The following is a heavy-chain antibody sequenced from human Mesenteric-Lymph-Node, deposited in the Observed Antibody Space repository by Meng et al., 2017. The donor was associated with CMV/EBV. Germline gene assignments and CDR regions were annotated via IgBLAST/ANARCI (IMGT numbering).Heavy chain of an antibody. V-gene: IGHV3-74*01. J-gene: IGHJ6*02. CDR2: INSDGSST. CDR3: TTAPNYYGMDV. Sequence: GESLKISCAASGFTFSSYWMHWVRQAPGKGLVWVSRINSDGSSTSYADSVKGRFTISRDNAKNTLYLQMNSLRAEDTAVYYCTTAPNYYGMDVWGQGTTVTVSS. CDR1: GFTFSSYW.